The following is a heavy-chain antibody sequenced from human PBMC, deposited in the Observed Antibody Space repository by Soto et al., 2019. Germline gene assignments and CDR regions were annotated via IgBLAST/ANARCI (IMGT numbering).Heavy chain of an antibody. J-gene: IGHJ4*02. CDR3: AREHYDYVWGSYRYTEQYYFDY. V-gene: IGHV1-69*01. CDR1: GGTFSSCA. CDR2: IIPIFGTA. D-gene: IGHD3-16*02. Sequence: QVQLVQSGAEVKKPGSSVKVSCKASGGTFSSCAISWVRQAPGQGLEWMGGIIPIFGTANYAQKFQGRVTITADESTSTVYMELSSLRSEDTAVYYCAREHYDYVWGSYRYTEQYYFDYWGQGTLVTVSS.